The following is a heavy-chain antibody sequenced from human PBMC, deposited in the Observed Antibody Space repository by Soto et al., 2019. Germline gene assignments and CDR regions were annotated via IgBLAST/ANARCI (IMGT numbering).Heavy chain of an antibody. CDR2: ILVGGST. V-gene: IGHV3-23*01. D-gene: IGHD2-8*01. J-gene: IGHJ3*02. CDR1: AFTCSSYD. CDR3: AKATATGVGAFDI. Sequence: GGSVRLSCLAAAFTCSSYDMSWVRQAPGKGLEWVSTILVGGSTHYPDSVKGRFTISRDNSKNTVFMQMNSLTAGDTAVYYCAKATATGVGAFDICGQGTVVKVSS.